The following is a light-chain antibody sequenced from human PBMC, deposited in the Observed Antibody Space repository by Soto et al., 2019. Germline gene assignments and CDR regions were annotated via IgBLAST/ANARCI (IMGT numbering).Light chain of an antibody. CDR1: QSISNY. CDR2: DAS. J-gene: IGKJ5*01. Sequence: EIVLTQSPATLSLSPGERATLSCRASQSISNYLAWYQQKPGQAPRLLLYDASSRATGIPARFSGGGSGTDFTLTISSLEPEDSAVYYCQQRSNLITFGQGTRLEI. CDR3: QQRSNLIT. V-gene: IGKV3-11*01.